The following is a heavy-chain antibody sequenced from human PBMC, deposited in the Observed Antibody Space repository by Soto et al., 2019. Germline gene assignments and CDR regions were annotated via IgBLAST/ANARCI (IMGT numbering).Heavy chain of an antibody. V-gene: IGHV4-59*12. CDR2: IYYTGPT. CDR3: ARFRERLQYFDWFYHFKS. CDR1: GGSIGGYY. Sequence: AETLASTFTVSGGSIGGYYWSWIRQAPGKVLELIGYIYYTGPTKYKPSLKTRVTISADTTKNHVSLRLTSVTAAATAVYYCARFRERLQYFDWFYHFKSWGEGTLVNDSS. J-gene: IGHJ4*02. D-gene: IGHD3-9*01.